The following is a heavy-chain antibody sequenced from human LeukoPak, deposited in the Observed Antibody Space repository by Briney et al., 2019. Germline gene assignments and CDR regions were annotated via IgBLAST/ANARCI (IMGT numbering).Heavy chain of an antibody. V-gene: IGHV3-21*01. Sequence: KTGGSLRLSCAASGFTFSSYSMNWVRQAPGKGLEWVSSISSSSSYIYYADSVKGRFTISRDNAKNSLYLQMNSLRAEDTAVYYCARVSGGYCSSTSCYRYDDAFDIWGQGTMVTVSS. CDR3: ARVSGGYCSSTSCYRYDDAFDI. J-gene: IGHJ3*02. CDR2: ISSSSSYI. CDR1: GFTFSSYS. D-gene: IGHD2-2*01.